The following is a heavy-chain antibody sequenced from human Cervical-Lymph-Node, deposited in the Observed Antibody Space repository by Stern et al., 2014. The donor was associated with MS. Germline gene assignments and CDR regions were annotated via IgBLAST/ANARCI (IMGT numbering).Heavy chain of an antibody. CDR2: IIPIFGTA. D-gene: IGHD2-15*01. J-gene: IGHJ6*02. CDR3: ARGLDCSGGSCYYYYYYGMDV. Sequence: VQLGVSGAEVKKPGSSVKVSCKASGGTFSSYAITWVRQAPGHGLEWMGGIIPIFGTANYAQKFQGRVTITADESTSTAYMELSSLRSEDTAVYYCARGLDCSGGSCYYYYYYGMDVWGQGTTVTVSS. V-gene: IGHV1-69*01. CDR1: GGTFSSYA.